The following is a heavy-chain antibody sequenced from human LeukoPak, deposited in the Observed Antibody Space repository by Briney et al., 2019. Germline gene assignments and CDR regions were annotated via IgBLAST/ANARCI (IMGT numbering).Heavy chain of an antibody. CDR1: GFTFSSYG. CDR2: ISYDGSNK. Sequence: GRSLRLSCAASGFTFSSYGMHWVRQAPGKGLEWVAVISYDGSNKYYADSVKGRFTISRDNSKNTLYLQMNSLRAEDTAVYYCARDGAAADPFDYWGQGTLVTVSS. V-gene: IGHV3-30*03. J-gene: IGHJ4*02. CDR3: ARDGAAADPFDY. D-gene: IGHD6-13*01.